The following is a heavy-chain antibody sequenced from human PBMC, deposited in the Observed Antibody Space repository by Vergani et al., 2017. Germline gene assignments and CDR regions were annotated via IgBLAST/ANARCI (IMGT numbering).Heavy chain of an antibody. CDR1: GGSISSSSYY. D-gene: IGHD6-13*01. Sequence: QLQLQESGPGLVKPSETLSLTCTVSGGSISSSSYYWGWIRQPPGKGLEWIGSIYYSGSTYYNQSLKSRVTISVDTSKNQFSLKLSYVTAAGTDVYYCAREEWGAAAGTWWFDPWGQGTLVTVSS. CDR3: AREEWGAAAGTWWFDP. J-gene: IGHJ5*02. V-gene: IGHV4-39*07. CDR2: IYYSGST.